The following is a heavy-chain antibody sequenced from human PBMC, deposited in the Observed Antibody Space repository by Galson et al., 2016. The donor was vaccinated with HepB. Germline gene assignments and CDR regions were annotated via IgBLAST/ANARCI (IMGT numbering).Heavy chain of an antibody. J-gene: IGHJ3*02. CDR3: AKDQGILRHFDWLTYDAFDM. CDR1: GFTFSKYA. CDR2: ISTNGISQ. V-gene: IGHV3-30*18. Sequence: SLRLSCAASGFTFSKYALHWVRQAPGKGLEWVAVISTNGISQNYEDSVKGRFTVYRDNSKNTVDLQMNSLRPEDTAVYYCAKDQGILRHFDWLTYDAFDMWDQGTMVTVSS. D-gene: IGHD3-9*01.